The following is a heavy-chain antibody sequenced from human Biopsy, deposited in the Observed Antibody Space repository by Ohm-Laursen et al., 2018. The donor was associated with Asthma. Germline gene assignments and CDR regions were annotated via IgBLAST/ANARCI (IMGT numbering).Heavy chain of an antibody. D-gene: IGHD3-3*02. CDR1: GFTFGDYW. V-gene: IGHV3-7*01. CDR3: ARTFHFWSPYHAEHYQL. CDR2: IKHDGSEK. Sequence: SLRLSCSASGFTFGDYWMSWVRQVPGKGLEWVANIKHDGSEKYHADSLKGRFTISRDNAKNSLYLQMNSLRAEDTAVYYCARTFHFWSPYHAEHYQLWGQGTLVTVSS. J-gene: IGHJ1*01.